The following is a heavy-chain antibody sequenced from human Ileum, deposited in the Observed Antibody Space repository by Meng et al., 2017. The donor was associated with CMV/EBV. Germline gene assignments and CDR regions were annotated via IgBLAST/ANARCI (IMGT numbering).Heavy chain of an antibody. CDR3: EDFEVG. Sequence: GESLKISCAASGFPFNKRWLHWVRQVPGKGLVWVSDINSDGSRTFYADSVKGRFTISRDNAKNTVYLQMNSLRAEDTAVYYCEDFEVGWGLGTLVTVSS. J-gene: IGHJ4*02. D-gene: IGHD1-26*01. CDR1: GFPFNKRW. V-gene: IGHV3-74*01. CDR2: INSDGSRT.